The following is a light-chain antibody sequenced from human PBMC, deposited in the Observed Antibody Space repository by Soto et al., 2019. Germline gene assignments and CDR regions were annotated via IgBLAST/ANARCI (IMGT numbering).Light chain of an antibody. CDR2: GAS. CDR1: QSLVDN. Sequence: EIVLTQSPATLAVSPGDTATLSCRASQSLVDNLAWYQQKPGQAPRLLIYGASTRATGIPARFSGSGSGTEFTLTISSLQPEDFATYYCQQLNSYLITFGQGTRLEI. V-gene: IGKV3-15*01. CDR3: QQLNSYLIT. J-gene: IGKJ5*01.